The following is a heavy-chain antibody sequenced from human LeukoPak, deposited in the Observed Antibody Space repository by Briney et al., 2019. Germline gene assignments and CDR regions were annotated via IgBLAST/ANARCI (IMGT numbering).Heavy chain of an antibody. CDR2: IKTDGSTI. Sequence: GGSLRLSCAASGFIFSNYWMHWVRQAPGKGLVWVSRIKTDGSTITYADSVKGRFTISRDNSKNTLYLQMNSLRAEDTAVYYCAKAESSGWWPDYWGQGTLVTVSS. V-gene: IGHV3-74*01. D-gene: IGHD6-19*01. J-gene: IGHJ4*02. CDR1: GFIFSNYW. CDR3: AKAESSGWWPDY.